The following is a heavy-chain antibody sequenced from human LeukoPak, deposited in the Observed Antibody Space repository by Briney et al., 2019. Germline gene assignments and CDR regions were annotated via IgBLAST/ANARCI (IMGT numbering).Heavy chain of an antibody. CDR1: GFTATSNY. Sequence: GGSLRLSCVASGFTATSNYMSCVRQAPGKGLEWVSAIYSGGRPYYAASVKGRFTISRDNSKNTLYLQMNRLRAEDTAVYYCARPHYDSSGYYRSLNYYYYYGMDVWGQGTTVTVSS. CDR3: ARPHYDSSGYYRSLNYYYYYGMDV. J-gene: IGHJ6*02. CDR2: IYSGGRP. D-gene: IGHD3-22*01. V-gene: IGHV3-66*04.